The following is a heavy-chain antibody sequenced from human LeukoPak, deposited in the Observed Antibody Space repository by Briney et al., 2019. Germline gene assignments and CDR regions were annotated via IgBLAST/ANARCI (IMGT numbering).Heavy chain of an antibody. D-gene: IGHD3-3*01. CDR3: ARPLAIFGVVTHDAFDI. CDR2: IYPGDSDT. Sequence: GESLKISCKGSGYSFTSYWIGWARQMPGKGLEWMGIIYPGDSDTRYSPSFQGQVTISADKSISTAYLQWSSLKASDTAMYYCARPLAIFGVVTHDAFDIWGQGTMVTVSS. CDR1: GYSFTSYW. J-gene: IGHJ3*02. V-gene: IGHV5-51*01.